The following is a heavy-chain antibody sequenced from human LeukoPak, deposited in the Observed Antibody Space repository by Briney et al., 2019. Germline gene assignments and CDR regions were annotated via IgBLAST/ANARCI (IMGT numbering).Heavy chain of an antibody. J-gene: IGHJ3*02. CDR1: GGTFSSYA. Sequence: SVKVSCKASGGTFSSYAISWVRQAPGQGFEWMGGIIPIFGTANYAQKFQGRVTITADESTSTAYMELSSLRSEDTAVYYCARDLYYCGGDCHPAFDIWGQGTMVTVSS. V-gene: IGHV1-69*13. D-gene: IGHD2-21*02. CDR2: IIPIFGTA. CDR3: ARDLYYCGGDCHPAFDI.